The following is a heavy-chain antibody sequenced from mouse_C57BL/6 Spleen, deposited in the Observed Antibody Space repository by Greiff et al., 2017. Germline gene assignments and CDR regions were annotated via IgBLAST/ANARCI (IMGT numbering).Heavy chain of an antibody. Sequence: VQLQQSGAELVRPGTSVKVSCKASGYAFTNYLLEWVKQRPGQGLEWIGVINPGSGGTNYNEKFKGKATLTADKSSSTAYMQLSSLTSEDSAVYFCARSGGLTGAWFAYWGQGTLVTVSA. CDR3: ARSGGLTGAWFAY. V-gene: IGHV1-54*01. CDR1: GYAFTNYL. CDR2: INPGSGGT. J-gene: IGHJ3*01. D-gene: IGHD1-1*02.